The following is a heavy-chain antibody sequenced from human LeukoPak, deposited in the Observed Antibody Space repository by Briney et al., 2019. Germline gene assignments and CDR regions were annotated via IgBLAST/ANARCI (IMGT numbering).Heavy chain of an antibody. CDR3: AKKATDSAGSYYFDN. Sequence: GGSLRLSCAASGFTFSSYSMNWVRQAPGKGLEWVSSISSSSSYIYYADSVKGRFTISRDNAKNSLYLQMNSLRAEDTAVYYCAKKATDSAGSYYFDNWGQGTLVTVSS. V-gene: IGHV3-21*04. CDR2: ISSSSSYI. D-gene: IGHD1-26*01. CDR1: GFTFSSYS. J-gene: IGHJ4*02.